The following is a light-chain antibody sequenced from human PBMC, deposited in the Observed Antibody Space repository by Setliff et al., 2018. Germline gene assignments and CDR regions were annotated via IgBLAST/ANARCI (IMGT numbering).Light chain of an antibody. V-gene: IGLV2-14*03. CDR1: SSDIGAYDY. Sequence: QSALAQPASVSGSPGQSITICCIGSSSDIGAYDYVAWYQQHPGKAPKLMIYDVSHRPSGVSHRFSASKSGNTASLTISGLQVEDEADYYCSSYGGYNNLVFGGGSK. CDR2: DVS. J-gene: IGLJ3*02. CDR3: SSYGGYNNLV.